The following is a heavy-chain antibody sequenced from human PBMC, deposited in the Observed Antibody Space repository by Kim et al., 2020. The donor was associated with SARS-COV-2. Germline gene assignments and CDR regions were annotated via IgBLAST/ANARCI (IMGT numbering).Heavy chain of an antibody. CDR3: AKERGVPAIGDAFDI. Sequence: ADTVMGRFTKSRDNSMNTLYLQMDSLRAEDTAVYYCAKERGVPAIGDAFDIWGPGTMVTVSS. D-gene: IGHD2-15*01. J-gene: IGHJ3*02. V-gene: IGHV3-23*01.